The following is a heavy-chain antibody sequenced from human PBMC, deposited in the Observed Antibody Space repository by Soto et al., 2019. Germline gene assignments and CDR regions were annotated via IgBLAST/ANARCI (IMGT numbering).Heavy chain of an antibody. D-gene: IGHD3-9*01. Sequence: GYSFTSYWIGWVRQMPGKGLEWMGIIYPGDSDTRYSPSFQGQVTISADXXISTAYLQWSSLKASDTAMYYCARHLVLXYFDWXVEXXTDXWFDPWGQGTLVTVSS. V-gene: IGHV5-51*01. J-gene: IGHJ5*02. CDR3: ARHLVLXYFDWXVEXXTDXWFDP. CDR2: IYPGDSDT. CDR1: GYSFTSYW.